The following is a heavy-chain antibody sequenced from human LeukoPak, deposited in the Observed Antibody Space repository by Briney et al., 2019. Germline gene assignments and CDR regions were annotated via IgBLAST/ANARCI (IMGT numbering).Heavy chain of an antibody. CDR1: GYTFTSYD. D-gene: IGHD3-22*01. CDR2: MNPNSGNT. Sequence: GASVKVSCKASGYTFTSYDINWVRQATGQGLEWMGWMNPNSGNTGYAQKFQGRVTMTRNTSISTAYMELSSLRSEDTAVYYCARGNPTYYYDSSGHSDYWGQGTLVTVSS. CDR3: ARGNPTYYYDSSGHSDY. J-gene: IGHJ4*02. V-gene: IGHV1-8*01.